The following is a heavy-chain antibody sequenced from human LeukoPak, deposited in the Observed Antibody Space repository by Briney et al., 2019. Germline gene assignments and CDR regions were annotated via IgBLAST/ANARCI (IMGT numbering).Heavy chain of an antibody. Sequence: SETLSLTCTVSGGSISSYYWSWIRQPPGKGLEWIGYIYYSGSTNYNPSLKSRVTISVDTSKNQFSLKLSSVTAADTAVYYCATSAAREVGYFDYWGQGTLVTVSS. V-gene: IGHV4-59*01. D-gene: IGHD6-6*01. CDR2: IYYSGST. CDR3: ATSAAREVGYFDY. CDR1: GGSISSYY. J-gene: IGHJ4*02.